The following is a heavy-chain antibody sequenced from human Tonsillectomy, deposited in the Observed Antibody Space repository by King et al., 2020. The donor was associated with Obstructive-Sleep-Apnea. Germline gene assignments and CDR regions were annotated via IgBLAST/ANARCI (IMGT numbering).Heavy chain of an antibody. D-gene: IGHD3-22*01. CDR2: IWLYVSTT. Sequence: VQLVESGGGLVQPGGSLRLSCAASGFTFSGYWMHWVRQAPGKGLVWGSRIWLYVSTTNYADSVKGRFTISRDNAKKPSYLQMNSLRPEDTAVYYCARDRRDYDSSGYYYYYYGMDVWGQGTTVTVSS. CDR3: ARDRRDYDSSGYYYYYYGMDV. V-gene: IGHV3-74*01. CDR1: GFTFSGYW. J-gene: IGHJ6*02.